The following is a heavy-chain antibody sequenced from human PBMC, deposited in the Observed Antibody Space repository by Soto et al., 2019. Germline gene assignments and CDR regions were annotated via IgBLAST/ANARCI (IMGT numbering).Heavy chain of an antibody. CDR2: IKSKTDGGTT. V-gene: IGHV3-15*01. D-gene: IGHD6-13*01. Sequence: GGSLRLSCAASGFTFSNAWMSWVRQAPGKGLEWVGRIKSKTDGGTTDYAAPVKGRFTISRDDSKNTLYLQMNSLKTEDTALYYCTTDQGSSWSDYWGQGTLVTVSS. CDR3: TTDQGSSWSDY. J-gene: IGHJ4*02. CDR1: GFTFSNAW.